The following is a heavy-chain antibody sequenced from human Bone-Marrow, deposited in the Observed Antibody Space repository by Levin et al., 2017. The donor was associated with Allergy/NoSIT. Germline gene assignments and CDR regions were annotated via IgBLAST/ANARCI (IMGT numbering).Heavy chain of an antibody. CDR2: IYSGGNT. V-gene: IGHV3-66*01. D-gene: IGHD6-13*01. J-gene: IGHJ4*02. CDR3: ASRPGAAAGPLDY. CDR1: GLTVSNY. Sequence: GGSLRLSCAASGLTVSNYMTWVRQAPGRGLELVSAIYSGGNTFNADSVKGRFTISRDNSKNTLYLQMNSLRVEDTAVYYCASRPGAAAGPLDYWGQGTLVTVSS.